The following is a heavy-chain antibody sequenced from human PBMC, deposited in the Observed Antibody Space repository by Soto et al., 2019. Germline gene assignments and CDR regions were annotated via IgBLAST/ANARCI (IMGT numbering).Heavy chain of an antibody. V-gene: IGHV4-34*01. D-gene: IGHD3-10*01. J-gene: IGHJ6*02. CDR3: ARVSGIYYYGMDV. CDR1: GGSFSGYY. Sequence: PSETLSLTCAVYGGSFSGYYWSWIRQPPGKGLEWIGEINHSGSTNYNPSLESRVTISVDTSKNQVSLKLSSVTAADTAVYYCARVSGIYYYGMDVWGQGTTVTVSS. CDR2: INHSGST.